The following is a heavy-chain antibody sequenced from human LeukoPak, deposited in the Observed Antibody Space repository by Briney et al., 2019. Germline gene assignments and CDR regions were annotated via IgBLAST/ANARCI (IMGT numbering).Heavy chain of an antibody. V-gene: IGHV4-61*02. CDR2: IYTSGST. Sequence: TSSETLSLTCTVSGGSISSGSYYWNWIRQPAGKGLEWIGRIYTSGSTNYNPSLKSRVTISVDTSKNQFSLKLSSVTAADTAVYYCARARPERSWLSLGRTYDWFDPWGQGTLVTVSS. J-gene: IGHJ5*02. D-gene: IGHD6-13*01. CDR3: ARARPERSWLSLGRTYDWFDP. CDR1: GGSISSGSYY.